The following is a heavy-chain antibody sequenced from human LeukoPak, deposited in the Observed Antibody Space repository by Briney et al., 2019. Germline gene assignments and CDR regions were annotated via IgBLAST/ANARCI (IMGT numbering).Heavy chain of an antibody. V-gene: IGHV3-11*01. CDR2: ISSSGSTI. Sequence: GGSLRLFCAASGFTFSDYYMSWIRQDPGKRLEWVSYISSSGSTIYYEDSVKSRFTISRDNAKNSLYLQMNSLRAEDTAVYYCARDHEAAAGIGSAFDYWGQGTLVTVSS. J-gene: IGHJ4*02. CDR3: ARDHEAAAGIGSAFDY. CDR1: GFTFSDYY. D-gene: IGHD6-13*01.